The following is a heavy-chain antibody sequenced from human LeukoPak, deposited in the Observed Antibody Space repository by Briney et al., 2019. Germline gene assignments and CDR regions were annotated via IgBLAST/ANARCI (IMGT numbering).Heavy chain of an antibody. CDR2: IYTSGST. J-gene: IGHJ4*02. V-gene: IGHV4-4*09. D-gene: IGHD3-10*01. Sequence: SETLSLTCTMSGRSFTSYYWSWIRQPPGKGLEWIGYIYTSGSTNYNLSLKSRVTISVDTSKNQFSLKVSSVTAADTAMYYCARFGSHHYFDYWGQGTLVTVSS. CDR1: GRSFTSYY. CDR3: ARFGSHHYFDY.